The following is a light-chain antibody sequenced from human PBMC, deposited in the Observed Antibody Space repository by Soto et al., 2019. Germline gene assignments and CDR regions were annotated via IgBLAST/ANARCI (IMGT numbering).Light chain of an antibody. CDR2: DVS. J-gene: IGLJ2*01. CDR3: SSYTTGSTPVV. V-gene: IGLV2-14*01. CDR1: SSDVGGYNY. Sequence: QSSLTQRAFVSGSPGQSVTISCTGTSSDVGGYNYVSWYQQHPGKAPKFMIYDVSNRPSGVSTRFSGSKSGNTASLTISGLQAEDEADYYCSSYTTGSTPVVFGGGTKLTVL.